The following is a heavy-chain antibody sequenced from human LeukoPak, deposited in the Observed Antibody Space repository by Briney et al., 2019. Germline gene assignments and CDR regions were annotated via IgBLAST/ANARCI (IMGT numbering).Heavy chain of an antibody. D-gene: IGHD2-2*02. Sequence: SVKVSCKASGGTFSSYAISWVRQAPGQGLEWMGGIIPIFGTANYAQKFQGRVTITADESTSTAYMELSSLRSEDTAVYYCARDRPGRYCSTTSCFTASPFAPWGQGTLVTVSS. CDR2: IIPIFGTA. CDR3: ARDRPGRYCSTTSCFTASPFAP. CDR1: GGTFSSYA. V-gene: IGHV1-69*01. J-gene: IGHJ5*02.